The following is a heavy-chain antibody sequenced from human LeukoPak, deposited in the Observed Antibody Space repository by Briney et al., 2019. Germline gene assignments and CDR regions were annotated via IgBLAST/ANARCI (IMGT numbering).Heavy chain of an antibody. V-gene: IGHV4-34*01. J-gene: IGHJ5*02. CDR2: INHSGST. D-gene: IGHD4-17*01. CDR3: ARDYGDYGWFDP. CDR1: GGSFSGYY. Sequence: PSETLSLTCAVYGGSFSGYYWSWIRQPPGKGPEWIGEINHSGSTNYNPSLKSRVTISVDTSKNQFSLKLRSVTAADTAVYYCARDYGDYGWFDPWGQGTLVTVSS.